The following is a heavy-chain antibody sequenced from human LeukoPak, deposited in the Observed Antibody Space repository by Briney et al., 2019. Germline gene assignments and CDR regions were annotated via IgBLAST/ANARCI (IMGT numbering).Heavy chain of an antibody. CDR2: IYSGGNT. J-gene: IGHJ3*01. D-gene: IGHD1-14*01. Sequence: GGSLRLSCALSGVTVSSSYMNWVRQAPGKGLELVSAIYSGGNTYYTESVTGRFTISRDTSKNTVSLQMNSLRAEDTAVYFCARDPVPEFWGQGTVVIVSS. CDR1: GVTVSSSY. V-gene: IGHV3-53*01. CDR3: ARDPVPEF.